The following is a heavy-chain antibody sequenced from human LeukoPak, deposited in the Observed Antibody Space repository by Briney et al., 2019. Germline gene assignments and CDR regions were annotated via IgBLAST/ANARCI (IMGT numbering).Heavy chain of an antibody. J-gene: IGHJ4*02. D-gene: IGHD3-9*01. Sequence: GASVKVSCEASGYTFTSYGISWVRQAPGQGLEWMGWISAYNGNTNYAQKLQGRVTMTTDTSTSTAYMELRSLRSDDTAVYYCARAKDYDILTGYYKDFDYWGQGTLVTVSS. V-gene: IGHV1-18*04. CDR1: GYTFTSYG. CDR2: ISAYNGNT. CDR3: ARAKDYDILTGYYKDFDY.